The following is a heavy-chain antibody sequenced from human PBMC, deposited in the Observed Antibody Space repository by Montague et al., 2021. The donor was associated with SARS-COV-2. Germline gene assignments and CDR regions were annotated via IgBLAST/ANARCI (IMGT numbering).Heavy chain of an antibody. CDR2: IYSGGST. D-gene: IGHD5-12*01. Sequence: SLRLSCAAPGFTVSSNYMSWVRQAPGKGLEWVSVIYSGGSTYYADSVKGRFTISRHNSKNTLYLQMNSLRAEDTAVYYCARRRWLTDNWYFDLWGRGTLVTVSS. J-gene: IGHJ2*01. CDR3: ARRRWLTDNWYFDL. V-gene: IGHV3-53*04. CDR1: GFTVSSNY.